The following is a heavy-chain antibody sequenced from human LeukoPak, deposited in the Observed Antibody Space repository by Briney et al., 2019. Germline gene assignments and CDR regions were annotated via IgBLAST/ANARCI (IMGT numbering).Heavy chain of an antibody. CDR3: ARVDGGSASFYDGDY. Sequence: SVKVSCKASGGTFSSYAISWVRQAPGQGLEWMGRIIPIVGVVNYEQKFQGRVTITADKSTSTAYMELSSLRSEDTAVYYCARVDGGSASFYDGDYWGQGTPVTVSS. J-gene: IGHJ4*02. D-gene: IGHD3-10*01. V-gene: IGHV1-69*04. CDR1: GGTFSSYA. CDR2: IIPIVGVV.